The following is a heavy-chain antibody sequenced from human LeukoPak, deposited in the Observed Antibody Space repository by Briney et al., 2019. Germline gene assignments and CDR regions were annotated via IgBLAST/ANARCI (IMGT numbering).Heavy chain of an antibody. CDR2: MYYSGST. V-gene: IGHV4-59*01. CDR3: ARELYGCSREYYFDY. J-gene: IGHJ4*02. CDR1: GGSISSYY. D-gene: IGHD2-15*01. Sequence: SETLSLTCTVSGGSISSYYWSWIRQPPGKGLEWIGYMYYSGSTNYNPSLKSRVTISVDTSKNQFSLKLSSVTAADTAVYYCARELYGCSREYYFDYWGQGTLVTVSS.